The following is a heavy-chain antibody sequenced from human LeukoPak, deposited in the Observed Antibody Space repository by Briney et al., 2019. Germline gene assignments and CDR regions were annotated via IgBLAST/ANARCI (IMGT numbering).Heavy chain of an antibody. V-gene: IGHV4-39*01. CDR3: ARLPLRSGYYYVRGNWFDP. Sequence: PSETLSLTCTVSGGSISSSSYYWGWIRQPPGKGLEWIGSIYYSGSTYYNPSLKSRVTISVDTSKNQFSLKLSSVTAADTAVYYCARLPLRSGYYYVRGNWFDPWGQGTLVTVSS. J-gene: IGHJ5*02. D-gene: IGHD3-22*01. CDR1: GGSISSSSYY. CDR2: IYYSGST.